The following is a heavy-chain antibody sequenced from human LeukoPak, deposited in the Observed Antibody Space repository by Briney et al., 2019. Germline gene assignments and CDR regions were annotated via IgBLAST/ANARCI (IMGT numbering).Heavy chain of an antibody. J-gene: IGHJ4*02. CDR2: IKQDGSEK. CDR1: GXTFSSYW. D-gene: IGHD2/OR15-2a*01. V-gene: IGHV3-7*04. Sequence: GGSLRLSCAASGXTFSSYWVSWVRQAPGKGLEWVANIKQDGSEKYYVDSVKGRFTISRDNAKNSLYLQMNSLRAEDTAVYYCARDPYFSFDYWGQGTLVTVSS. CDR3: ARDPYFSFDY.